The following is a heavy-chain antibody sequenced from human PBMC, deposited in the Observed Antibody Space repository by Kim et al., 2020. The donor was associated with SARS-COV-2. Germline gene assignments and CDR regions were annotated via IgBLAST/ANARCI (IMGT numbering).Heavy chain of an antibody. CDR3: PRSAA. Sequence: ASVKVSCKASGYTFTSYSMHWVRQVPGQGLEWVGWVTGANGNTQYSPKSQDRATMTSHTFATTASMAFSGLTSEDTAMHYCPRSAAWG. V-gene: IGHV1-3*01. J-gene: IGHJ5*01. CDR2: VTGANGNT. CDR1: GYTFTSYS.